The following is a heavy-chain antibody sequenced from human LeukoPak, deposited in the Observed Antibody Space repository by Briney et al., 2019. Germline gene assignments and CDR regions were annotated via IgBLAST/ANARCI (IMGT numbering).Heavy chain of an antibody. CDR3: AKEIVGAPTPGAY. CDR1: TDSITSNW. V-gene: IGHV4-4*02. J-gene: IGHJ4*02. Sequence: SSETLSLTCAVSTDSITSNWWSWVRQPPGKGLEWIGEVHKSGSTNYYPSLQSRVTISIDKSMNQIALELTSVTAADTAVYYCAKEIVGAPTPGAYWGQGILVTVSS. CDR2: VHKSGST. D-gene: IGHD1-26*01.